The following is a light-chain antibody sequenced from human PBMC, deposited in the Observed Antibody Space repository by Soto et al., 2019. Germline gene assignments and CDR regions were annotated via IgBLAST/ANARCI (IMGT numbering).Light chain of an antibody. V-gene: IGKV3-15*01. CDR2: GAS. J-gene: IGKJ1*01. CDR3: QQYNNWPTWT. Sequence: EIVMTQSPATLSVSPGERATLSCRASQSVSRNLAWYQQKPGQAPRLLIYGASTRATGIPGRFSGSGSGTEFTLTISSLQSEDFAVYYCQQYNNWPTWTFGQGTKVEIK. CDR1: QSVSRN.